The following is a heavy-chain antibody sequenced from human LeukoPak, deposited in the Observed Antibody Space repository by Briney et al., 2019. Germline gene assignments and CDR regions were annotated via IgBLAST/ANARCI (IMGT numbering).Heavy chain of an antibody. J-gene: IGHJ4*02. CDR3: ARDRGSIEFDY. Sequence: SETLSLTCTVSGGSISSSSYYWSWIRQPAGKGLEWIGRIYTSGSTNYNPSLKSRVTISVDTSKNQFSLKLSSVTAADTAVYYCARDRGSIEFDYWGQGTLVTVSS. CDR1: GGSISSSSYY. V-gene: IGHV4-61*02. CDR2: IYTSGST. D-gene: IGHD3-10*01.